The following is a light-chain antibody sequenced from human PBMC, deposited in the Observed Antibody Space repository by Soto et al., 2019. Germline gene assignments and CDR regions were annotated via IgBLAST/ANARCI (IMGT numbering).Light chain of an antibody. Sequence: DIQLTQSPSFLSASMGDRYTITCRASQDFSNYLAWSQQKPGKAPELLMYVASTLQSGVPSRFSGSGSGTEFTLTISSLQPEDFATYSCQQLNSSPLTFGGETKVDIK. CDR3: QQLNSSPLT. V-gene: IGKV1-9*01. CDR2: VAS. J-gene: IGKJ4*01. CDR1: QDFSNY.